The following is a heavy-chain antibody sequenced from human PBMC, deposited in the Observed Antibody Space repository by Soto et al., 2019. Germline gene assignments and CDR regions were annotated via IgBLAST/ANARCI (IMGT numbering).Heavy chain of an antibody. CDR3: ARDPSSYSSGWYDL. Sequence: GASVKVSCKASGYTFTNYYIHWVRQAPGQGLEWMGIINPSGGRTNYAQKFQGRVTMTRDTSTSTVYLELTSLRSEDTAVYYCARDPSSYSSGWYDLWGRGTLVTVSS. J-gene: IGHJ2*01. D-gene: IGHD6-19*01. CDR2: INPSGGRT. V-gene: IGHV1-46*01. CDR1: GYTFTNYY.